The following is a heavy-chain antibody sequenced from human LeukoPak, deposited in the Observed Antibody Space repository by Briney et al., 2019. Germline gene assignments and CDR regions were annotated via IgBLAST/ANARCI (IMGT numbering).Heavy chain of an antibody. V-gene: IGHV4-59*01. D-gene: IGHD6-19*01. CDR1: GGSISSYY. J-gene: IGHJ3*02. CDR2: IYYSGST. Sequence: PSETPSLTCTVSGGSISSYYWSWIRQPPGKGLEWTGYIYYSGSTNYNPSLKSRVTISVDTSKNQFSLKLSSVTAADTAVYYCARGGWSGGAFDIWGQGTMVTVSS. CDR3: ARGGWSGGAFDI.